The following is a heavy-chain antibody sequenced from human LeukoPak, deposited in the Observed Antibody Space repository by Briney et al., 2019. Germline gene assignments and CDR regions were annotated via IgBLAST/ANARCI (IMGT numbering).Heavy chain of an antibody. J-gene: IGHJ4*02. Sequence: SETLSLTCAVSGDSISSTNWWSWVRQPPGKGLEWIGETSHRGSTNYNPSLKSRVTISVDKSKNQFSLKLSSVTAADTAVYYCARNAAHEYYFDYWGQGTLVTVSS. CDR1: GDSISSTNW. D-gene: IGHD2-15*01. V-gene: IGHV4-4*02. CDR2: TSHRGST. CDR3: ARNAAHEYYFDY.